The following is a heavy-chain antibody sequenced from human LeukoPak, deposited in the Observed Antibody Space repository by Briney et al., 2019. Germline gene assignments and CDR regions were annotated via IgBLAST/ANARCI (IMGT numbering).Heavy chain of an antibody. D-gene: IGHD3-22*01. CDR3: ARQLPYYPLDY. J-gene: IGHJ4*02. V-gene: IGHV3-74*01. CDR2: INSDGSST. CDR1: GFTFSSYW. Sequence: GGYLRLSCAASGFTFSSYWMHWVRQAPGKGLVWVSRINSDGSSTSYADSVKGRFTISRDNAKNTLYLQMNSLRAEDTAVYYCARQLPYYPLDYWGQGTLVTVSS.